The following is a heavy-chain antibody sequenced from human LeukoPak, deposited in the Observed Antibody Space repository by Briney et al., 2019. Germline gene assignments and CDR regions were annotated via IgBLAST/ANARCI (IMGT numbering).Heavy chain of an antibody. CDR3: ARDRGYNFDY. V-gene: IGHV1-69*13. CDR2: IVPIFGTA. J-gene: IGHJ4*02. D-gene: IGHD5-24*01. Sequence: ASVTVSCKASGGTFSSYAISWVRQAPGQGLEWMGGIVPIFGTANYAQKFQGRVTITADESTSTAYMELSSLRSEDTAVYYCARDRGYNFDYWGQGTLVTVSS. CDR1: GGTFSSYA.